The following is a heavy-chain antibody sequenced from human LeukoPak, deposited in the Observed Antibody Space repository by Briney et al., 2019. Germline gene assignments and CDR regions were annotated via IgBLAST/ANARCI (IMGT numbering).Heavy chain of an antibody. J-gene: IGHJ6*03. V-gene: IGHV3-23*01. D-gene: IGHD6-13*01. CDR3: AKDGDVSSWYDYYYYYMDV. Sequence: GGSLRLSCAASGFTFSCSAMSWVRQAPGKGLEWVSVISGSGGSTYYADYVKGRFTISRDNSKNTLYMQMNSLRAENTAVYYCAKDGDVSSWYDYYYYYMDVWGKGTTVTVSS. CDR1: GFTFSCSA. CDR2: ISGSGGST.